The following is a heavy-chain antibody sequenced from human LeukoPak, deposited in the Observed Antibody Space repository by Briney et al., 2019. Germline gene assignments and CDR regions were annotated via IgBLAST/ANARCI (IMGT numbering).Heavy chain of an antibody. V-gene: IGHV3-11*01. CDR2: ISGTDNTI. CDR3: TRDGSNGYHPLGWFDY. J-gene: IGHJ4*02. Sequence: PGGSLRLSCAASGFTFSDYYMSWIRQAQGKGLEWVSYISGTDNTIYYADSVKGRFPMSRDNAKNSLYLQMNSLRAEDTAVYYCTRDGSNGYHPLGWFDYWGQGTLVTVSS. D-gene: IGHD3-16*01. CDR1: GFTFSDYY.